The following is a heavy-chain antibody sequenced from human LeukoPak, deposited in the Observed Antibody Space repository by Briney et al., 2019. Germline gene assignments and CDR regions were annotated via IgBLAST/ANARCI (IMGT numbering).Heavy chain of an antibody. J-gene: IGHJ6*02. CDR1: GGTFSSYA. D-gene: IGHD2-15*01. CDR3: AVGDVVCGSGSCSRYYYGMDV. V-gene: IGHV1-69*04. Sequence: ASVEVSCKASGGTFSSYAISWVRQAPGQGLEWMGRIIPILGIAKYAQKFQGRVTITADTSTSTAYMELSSLRSEDTAVYYCAVGDVVCGSGSCSRYYYGMDVWGQGTTVTVSS. CDR2: IIPILGIA.